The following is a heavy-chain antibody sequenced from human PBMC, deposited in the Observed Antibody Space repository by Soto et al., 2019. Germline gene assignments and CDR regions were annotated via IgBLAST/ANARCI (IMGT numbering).Heavy chain of an antibody. Sequence: QVQLVQSGAEVKKPGASVKVSCKASGYTFTTSDIIWVRQAAGQGLEWMGWMNPYNGNTGYAQNFQGRVTMTRNTSIATAYMELSSLRSEDTAVYFCARRKERSGPHYFDYWGQGSLVTVSS. CDR3: ARRKERSGPHYFDY. CDR2: MNPYNGNT. J-gene: IGHJ4*02. V-gene: IGHV1-8*01. CDR1: GYTFTTSD. D-gene: IGHD6-25*01.